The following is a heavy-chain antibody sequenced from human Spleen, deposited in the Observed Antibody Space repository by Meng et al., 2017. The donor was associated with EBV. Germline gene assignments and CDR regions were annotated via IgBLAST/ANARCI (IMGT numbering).Heavy chain of an antibody. CDR2: ISSSGSLI. CDR3: ARESWFGANIDY. Sequence: QLVESGGGFIQPGGSLGLSCAASGFTVSGNYMSWVRQAPGKGLEWVSYISSSGSLIYYADSVKGRFTISRDNAKNSLYLQMDSLRAEDTAVYYCARESWFGANIDYWGQGTLVTVSS. J-gene: IGHJ4*02. CDR1: GFTVSGNY. D-gene: IGHD3-10*01. V-gene: IGHV3-11*01.